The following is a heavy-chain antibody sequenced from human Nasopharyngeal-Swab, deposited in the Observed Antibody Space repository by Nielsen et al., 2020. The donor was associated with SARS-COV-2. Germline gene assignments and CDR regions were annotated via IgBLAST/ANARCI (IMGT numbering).Heavy chain of an antibody. Sequence: GESLKISCAASGFTFSCYSMNWVRQAPGKGLEWVSSISSSSSYIYYADSVKGRFTISRDNAKNSLYLQMNSLRAEDTAVYYCARVFNRVSEIAAADPNIYYYYGMDVWGQGTTVTVSS. V-gene: IGHV3-21*01. CDR3: ARVFNRVSEIAAADPNIYYYYGMDV. CDR1: GFTFSCYS. J-gene: IGHJ6*02. D-gene: IGHD6-13*01. CDR2: ISSSSSYI.